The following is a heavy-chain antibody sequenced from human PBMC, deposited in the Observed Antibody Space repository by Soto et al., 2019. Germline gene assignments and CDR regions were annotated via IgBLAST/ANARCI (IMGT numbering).Heavy chain of an antibody. V-gene: IGHV1-2*02. D-gene: IGHD6-13*01. CDR2: INPNSGGT. CDR1: GDTFTSYY. Sequence: ASVKVSCKASGDTFTSYYMHWVRQAPGQGLEWMGWINPNSGGTNYAQKFQGRVTMTRDTSISTAYMELSSLRSEDTAVYYCARSWLRKPSIAAAGTSWFDPWGQGTLVTVSS. CDR3: ARSWLRKPSIAAAGTSWFDP. J-gene: IGHJ5*02.